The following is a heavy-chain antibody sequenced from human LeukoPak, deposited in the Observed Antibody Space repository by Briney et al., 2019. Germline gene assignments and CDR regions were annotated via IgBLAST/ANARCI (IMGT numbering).Heavy chain of an antibody. V-gene: IGHV3-23*01. CDR2: ITDSGIST. CDR3: AKGSRGSYDY. D-gene: IGHD1-26*01. Sequence: GGSLRLSCAASGFTFNSYAMAWVRQAPEKGLGWVSSITDSGISTYYADSVKGRFTISRDNSKNTLYLQMNSLRAEDTAVYYCAKGSRGSYDYWGQGTLVTVSS. J-gene: IGHJ4*02. CDR1: GFTFNSYA.